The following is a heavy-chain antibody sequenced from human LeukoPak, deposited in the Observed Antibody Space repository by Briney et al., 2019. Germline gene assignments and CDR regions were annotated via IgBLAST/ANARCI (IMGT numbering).Heavy chain of an antibody. V-gene: IGHV1-69*04. CDR2: ISPILGIA. Sequence: SVKVSCKASGGTFSSYAISWVRQAPGQGLEWMGRISPILGIANYAQKFQGRVTITADKSTSTAYMELSSLRSEDTAEYYCAREPSYGDQASNTGDYWGQGTLVTVSS. CDR1: GGTFSSYA. CDR3: AREPSYGDQASNTGDY. D-gene: IGHD4-17*01. J-gene: IGHJ4*02.